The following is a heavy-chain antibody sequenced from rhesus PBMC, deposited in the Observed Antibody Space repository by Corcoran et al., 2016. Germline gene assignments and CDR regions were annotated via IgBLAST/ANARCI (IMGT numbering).Heavy chain of an antibody. CDR3: ARHSPSYYFDY. J-gene: IGHJ4*01. D-gene: IGHD5-36*02. CDR1: GGSISSNY. CDR2: IYCSGSST. V-gene: IGHV4-169*01. Sequence: QLQLQESGPGLVKPSETLSVTCAVSGGSISSNYWSWIRQPPGKGLEWIGRIYCSGSSTNNNPSLKRRVTLSVDTSKNQLSLKLSSVTAADPAVYYCARHSPSYYFDYWGQGVLVTVSS.